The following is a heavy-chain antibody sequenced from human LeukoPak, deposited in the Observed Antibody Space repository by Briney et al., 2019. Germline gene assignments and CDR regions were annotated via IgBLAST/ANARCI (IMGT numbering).Heavy chain of an antibody. V-gene: IGHV4-4*02. CDR1: GGSISSNNW. Sequence: SGTLSLTCAVSGGSISSNNWWSWVRQPPGRGLEWIGYIYYSGSTNYNPSLKSRVTISVDTSKNQFSLKLSSVTAADTAVYYCARRGISGWYVAYWGQGTLVTVSS. CDR3: ARRGISGWYVAY. D-gene: IGHD6-19*01. J-gene: IGHJ4*02. CDR2: IYYSGST.